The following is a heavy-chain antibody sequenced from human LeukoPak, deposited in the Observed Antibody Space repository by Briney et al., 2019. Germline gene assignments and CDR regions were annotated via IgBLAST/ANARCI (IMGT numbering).Heavy chain of an antibody. D-gene: IGHD2-21*02. CDR1: GYSFTSYW. J-gene: IGHJ4*02. V-gene: IGHV5-51*01. Sequence: GESLKISCKGSGYSFTSYWIGWVRQMPGRGLGWMGTIYPGDSDTRYRPSLQGHLTISADKPIRTAYLQWSSLKASDTAMYYCARQGVTAVDYWGQGTLVTVSS. CDR3: ARQGVTAVDY. CDR2: IYPGDSDT.